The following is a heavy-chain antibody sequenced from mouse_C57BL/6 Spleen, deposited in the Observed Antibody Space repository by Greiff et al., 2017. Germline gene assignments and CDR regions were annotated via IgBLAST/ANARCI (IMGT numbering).Heavy chain of an antibody. J-gene: IGHJ3*01. CDR3: ARSGLLRQFAY. V-gene: IGHV1-18*01. Sequence: VQLQQSGPELVKPGASVKIPCKASGYTFTDYNMDWVKQSHGKSLEWIGDINPNNGGTIYNQKFKGKATLTVDKSSSTAYMELRSLTSEDTAVYYCARSGLLRQFAYWGQGTLVTVSA. CDR2: INPNNGGT. D-gene: IGHD1-2*01. CDR1: GYTFTDYN.